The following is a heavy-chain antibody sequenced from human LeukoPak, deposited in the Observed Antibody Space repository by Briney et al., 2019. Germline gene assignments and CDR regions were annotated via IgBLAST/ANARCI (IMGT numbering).Heavy chain of an antibody. Sequence: GGSLRLSCAASGFTFKTYGMNWVRQAPGKGLEWVSYISSSSSTISYADSVKGRFTISRDNAKNSLYLQMNSLRAEDTAVYYCARAGLGYSYGTGYYYYMDVWGKGTTVTVSS. CDR3: ARAGLGYSYGTGYYYYMDV. D-gene: IGHD5-18*01. CDR2: ISSSSSTI. J-gene: IGHJ6*03. CDR1: GFTFKTYG. V-gene: IGHV3-48*04.